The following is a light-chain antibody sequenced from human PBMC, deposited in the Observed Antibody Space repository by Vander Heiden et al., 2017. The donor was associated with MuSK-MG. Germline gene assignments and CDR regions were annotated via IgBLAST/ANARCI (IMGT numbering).Light chain of an antibody. CDR3: QEENSAPWT. CDR1: QGISKY. CDR2: VAS. V-gene: IGKV1-27*01. J-gene: IGKJ1*01. Sequence: DIQMTQSPSSLSASVGDRVIITCRASQGISKYLAWYQQKPGKVPKLLIYVASTLQSGVPSRLSGSESATDFTLTIIILQPEDIAIYYSQEENSAPWTFEQTSKVEIK.